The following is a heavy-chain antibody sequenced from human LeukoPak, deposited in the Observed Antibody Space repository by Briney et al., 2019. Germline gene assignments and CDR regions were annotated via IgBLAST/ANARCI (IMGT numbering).Heavy chain of an antibody. CDR1: GGTFSSYA. V-gene: IGHV1-69*05. CDR2: IIPIFGTA. Sequence: GASVKVSCKASGGTFSSYAISWVRQAPGQGLEWMGRIIPIFGTANYAQKFQGRVTITTDESTSTAYMELSSLRSEDTAVYYCARYYYDSSGHFDYWGQGTLVTVSS. CDR3: ARYYYDSSGHFDY. J-gene: IGHJ4*02. D-gene: IGHD3-22*01.